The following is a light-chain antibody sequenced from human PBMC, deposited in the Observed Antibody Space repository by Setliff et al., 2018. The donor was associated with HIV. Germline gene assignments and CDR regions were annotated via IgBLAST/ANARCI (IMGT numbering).Light chain of an antibody. Sequence: QSALAQPASVSGSPGQSITISCTGTRSDVGDYDLVSWYQHHPGKAPKLIIFEVTKRPSGVSTRFSGSKSGNTASLTISGLQADDEADYYCYSYSTSSTPLYVFGTGTKVTVL. CDR3: YSYSTSSTPLYV. CDR1: RSDVGDYDL. J-gene: IGLJ1*01. CDR2: EVT. V-gene: IGLV2-14*02.